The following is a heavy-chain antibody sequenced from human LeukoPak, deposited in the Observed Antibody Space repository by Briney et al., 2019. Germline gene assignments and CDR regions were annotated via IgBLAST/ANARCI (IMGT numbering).Heavy chain of an antibody. CDR1: GFTFDDYA. J-gene: IGHJ4*02. V-gene: IGHV3-9*03. CDR2: ISWNSGSI. D-gene: IGHD6-19*01. CDR3: AKGSSGWYYYFDY. Sequence: GGSLRLSCAASGFTFDDYAMHWVRQAPGKGLEWVSGISWNSGSIGYADSVKGRFTISRDNAKNFLYLQMNSLRAEDVALYYCAKGSSGWYYYFDYWGQGTLVTASS.